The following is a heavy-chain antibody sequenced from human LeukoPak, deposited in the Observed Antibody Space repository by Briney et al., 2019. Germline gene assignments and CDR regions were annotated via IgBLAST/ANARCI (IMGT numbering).Heavy chain of an antibody. Sequence: SETLSLTCTVSGGSIRSNYWGWIRQPPGKGLEWIAYIHYSGRINYNPSLKSRVTISVDTSKNQFSLKLSSVTAADTAVYYCAGLGYYYDSSGSVDYWGQGTLVTVSS. CDR1: GGSIRSNY. V-gene: IGHV4-59*12. CDR2: IHYSGRI. CDR3: AGLGYYYDSSGSVDY. J-gene: IGHJ4*02. D-gene: IGHD3-22*01.